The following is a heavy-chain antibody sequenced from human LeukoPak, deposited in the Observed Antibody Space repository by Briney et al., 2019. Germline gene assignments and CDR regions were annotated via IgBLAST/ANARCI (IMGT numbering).Heavy chain of an antibody. D-gene: IGHD6-13*01. CDR1: GYTFSGYY. CDR2: ISAYNGNT. J-gene: IGHJ5*02. V-gene: IGHV1-18*04. Sequence: GASVKVSCKASGYTFSGYYIHWVRQAPGQGLEWMGWISAYNGNTNYAQKLQGRVTMTTDTSTSTAYMELRSLRSDDTAVYYCARLQPYWFDPWGQGTLVTVSS. CDR3: ARLQPYWFDP.